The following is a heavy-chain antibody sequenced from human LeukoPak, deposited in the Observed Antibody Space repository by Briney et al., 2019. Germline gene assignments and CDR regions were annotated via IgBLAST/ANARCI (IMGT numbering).Heavy chain of an antibody. V-gene: IGHV1-18*01. D-gene: IGHD1-26*01. CDR3: ARRVKVGNTGVYFDI. J-gene: IGHJ4*02. CDR1: GYTFTSYG. Sequence: GASVKVSCKASGYTFTSYGISWVRQAPGRGLEWMGWISAYNGNTNYAQKLQGRVTMTTDTSTSTAYMELRSLRSDDTAVYYCARRVKVGNTGVYFDIWGQGTLVTVSS. CDR2: ISAYNGNT.